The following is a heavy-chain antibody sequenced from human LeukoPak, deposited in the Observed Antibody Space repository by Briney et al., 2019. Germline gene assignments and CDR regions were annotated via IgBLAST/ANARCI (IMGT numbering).Heavy chain of an antibody. CDR3: ARDLGSTSYMDV. J-gene: IGHJ6*03. CDR1: LYTFTSYD. Sequence: GSVKVSCKASLYTFTSYDINWVGQASGQGREWMGWMNPNSGGTNYAQKFQGRVTMNSDTSIRTAYMELSRLRSDDTAVYYCARDLGSTSYMDVWGKGTTVTISS. CDR2: MNPNSGGT. V-gene: IGHV1-2*02. D-gene: IGHD2-2*01.